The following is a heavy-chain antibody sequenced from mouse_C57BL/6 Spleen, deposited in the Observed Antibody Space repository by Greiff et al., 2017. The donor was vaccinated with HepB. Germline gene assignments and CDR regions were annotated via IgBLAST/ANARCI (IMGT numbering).Heavy chain of an antibody. J-gene: IGHJ1*03. CDR3: ARDYYGSRIYWYFDV. Sequence: VQLKESGGGLVKPGVSLKLSCAASGFTFSDYGMHWVRQAPEKGLEWVAYISSGSSTIYYADTVKGRFTISRDNAKNTLFLQMTSLRSEDTAMYYCARDYYGSRIYWYFDVWGTGTTVTVSS. CDR2: ISSGSSTI. V-gene: IGHV5-17*01. CDR1: GFTFSDYG. D-gene: IGHD1-1*01.